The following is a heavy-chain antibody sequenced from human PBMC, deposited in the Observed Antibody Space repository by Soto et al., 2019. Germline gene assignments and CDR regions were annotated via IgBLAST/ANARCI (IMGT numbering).Heavy chain of an antibody. Sequence: QVQLVQSGDEVKKPGASVKVSCKASGYTFTSYGISWVRQAPGQGLEWMGWISTYNGNTNYAQKLQGRATMTTDTSTSTVYMELRSLRSDDTAVYYCAREAIEMVNWYFDLWGRGTLVSVSS. CDR2: ISTYNGNT. CDR3: AREAIEMVNWYFDL. CDR1: GYTFTSYG. V-gene: IGHV1-18*01. J-gene: IGHJ2*01. D-gene: IGHD5-18*01.